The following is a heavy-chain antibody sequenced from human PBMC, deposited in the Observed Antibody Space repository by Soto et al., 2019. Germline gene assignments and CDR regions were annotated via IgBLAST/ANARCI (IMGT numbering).Heavy chain of an antibody. D-gene: IGHD3-10*01. V-gene: IGHV1-18*01. CDR2: ISAYNGNA. Sequence: ASVKVSCKASGYTFTSYGISWVRQAPGQGLEWMGWISAYNGNANYAQKLQGRVTMTTDTSTSAAYMELRSLRSDDTAVYYCASYRVGEHYYYGMAVWGQGTTVTVSS. CDR3: ASYRVGEHYYYGMAV. J-gene: IGHJ6*02. CDR1: GYTFTSYG.